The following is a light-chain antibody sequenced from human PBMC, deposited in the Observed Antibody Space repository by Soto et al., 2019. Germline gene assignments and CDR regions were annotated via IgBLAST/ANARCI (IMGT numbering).Light chain of an antibody. CDR2: GAS. Sequence: EIVLTQSPDTLSLSQGQRATLSCRASQSVSSSYLAWYQQKPGQAPRLLIYGASSRATGIPDRFSGSGSGTDFTLTISRLEPEDFAVYYCQQYGSSPRTFGQGTKVDI. J-gene: IGKJ1*01. CDR3: QQYGSSPRT. V-gene: IGKV3-20*01. CDR1: QSVSSSY.